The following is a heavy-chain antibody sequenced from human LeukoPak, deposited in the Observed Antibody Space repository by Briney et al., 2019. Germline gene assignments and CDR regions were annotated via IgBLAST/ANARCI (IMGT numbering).Heavy chain of an antibody. V-gene: IGHV3-66*04. CDR3: ARHDWFDP. J-gene: IGHJ5*02. CDR2: LYSGGAT. CDR1: GFIVSSDY. Sequence: GGSLRLSCTVSGFIVSSDYMSWVRQAPGKGLEWVSVLYSGGATYYADSVRGRFIISRDNGENTLYLQMNGLRVGDTAVYYCARHDWFDPWGRGTLVTVSS.